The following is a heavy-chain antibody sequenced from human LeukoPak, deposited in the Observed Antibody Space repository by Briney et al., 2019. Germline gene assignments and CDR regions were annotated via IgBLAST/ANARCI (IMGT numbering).Heavy chain of an antibody. V-gene: IGHV1-24*01. CDR3: ATYLVDSSSWYPTYYFDY. CDR2: FDPEDGET. D-gene: IGHD6-13*01. J-gene: IGHJ4*02. Sequence: ASVKVSCKVSGYTLTELSMHWVRQAPGKGLEWMGGFDPEDGETIYAQKFQGRVTMTEDTSTDTAYMKLSSLRSEDTAVYYCATYLVDSSSWYPTYYFDYWGQGTLVTVSS. CDR1: GYTLTELS.